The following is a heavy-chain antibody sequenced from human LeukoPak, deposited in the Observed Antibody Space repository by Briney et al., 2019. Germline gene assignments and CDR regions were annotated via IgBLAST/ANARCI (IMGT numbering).Heavy chain of an antibody. J-gene: IGHJ4*02. V-gene: IGHV3-7*04. D-gene: IGHD6-13*01. CDR1: GFTFSSYW. CDR2: IKQDRSEK. CDR3: ARGTIAAAGYYYFDY. Sequence: GGSLRLSCAASGFTFSSYWMSWVRQAPGKGREWVANIKQDRSEKYYVDSVKGRFTISRDNAKNSLYLQMNSLRAEDTAVYYCARGTIAAAGYYYFDYWGQGTQVTVSS.